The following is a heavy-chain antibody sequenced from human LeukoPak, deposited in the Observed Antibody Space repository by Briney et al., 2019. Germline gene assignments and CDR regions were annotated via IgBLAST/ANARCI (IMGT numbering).Heavy chain of an antibody. CDR3: ASAVGGSPDY. V-gene: IGHV3-74*01. CDR1: GFTLSRYG. Sequence: RGSLTVSCAASGFTLSRYGMHWVRQAPGKGLVWVSRINSDGSSTSYADSVKGRFTISRDNAKNTLFLQMNSLRAEDTAVYYCASAVGGSPDYWGRGTLDTVSS. D-gene: IGHD6-19*01. J-gene: IGHJ2*01. CDR2: INSDGSST.